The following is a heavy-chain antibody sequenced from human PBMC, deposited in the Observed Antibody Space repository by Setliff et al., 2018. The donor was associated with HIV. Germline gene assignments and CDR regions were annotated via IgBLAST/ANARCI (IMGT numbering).Heavy chain of an antibody. CDR3: ARDWRSGYDLNFDY. CDR1: GFTFSTFW. Sequence: GGSLRLSCAASGFTFSTFWMSWVRQAPGKGLKWVAKIRQDGTDKYYVDSVKGRFTISRDNAKNSLYLQMNSLRAEDTAIYYCARDWRSGYDLNFDYWGQGTLVTVSS. CDR2: IRQDGTDK. J-gene: IGHJ4*02. D-gene: IGHD5-12*01. V-gene: IGHV3-7*01.